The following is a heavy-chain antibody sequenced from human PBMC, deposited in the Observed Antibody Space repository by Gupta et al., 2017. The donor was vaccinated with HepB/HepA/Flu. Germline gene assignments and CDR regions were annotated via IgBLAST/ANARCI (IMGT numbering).Heavy chain of an antibody. CDR2: IYWDDDK. V-gene: IGHV2-5*02. CDR3: AHSDLYSSSWVLRSSSAFDI. Sequence: QITLKESGPTLVNPTQTLKLTCNFSGFSLSTIGVGVAWIRQPPGKALEWLALIYWDDDKRYSPSLKSRLTMTKDTSNNQVVLTMTNMDPVDTATYYCAHSDLYSSSWVLRSSSAFDIWGQGTMVTVSS. J-gene: IGHJ3*02. D-gene: IGHD6-13*01. CDR1: GFSLSTIGVG.